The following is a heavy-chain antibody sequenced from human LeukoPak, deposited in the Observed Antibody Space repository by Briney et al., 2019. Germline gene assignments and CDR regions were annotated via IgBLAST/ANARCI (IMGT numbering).Heavy chain of an antibody. CDR3: AGECSYYDSSGSFDY. CDR1: GFTFSSYG. Sequence: PGGSLRLSCAASGFTFSSYGMSWVRQAPGKGLEWVSVIYSGGSTYYADSVKGRFTISRDNSKNTLYLQMNSLRAEDTAVYYCAGECSYYDSSGSFDYWGQGTLVTVSS. V-gene: IGHV3-53*01. J-gene: IGHJ4*02. D-gene: IGHD3-22*01. CDR2: IYSGGST.